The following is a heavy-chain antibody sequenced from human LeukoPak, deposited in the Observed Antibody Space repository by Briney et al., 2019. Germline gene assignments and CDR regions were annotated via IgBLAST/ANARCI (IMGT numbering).Heavy chain of an antibody. V-gene: IGHV3-11*04. CDR2: ISSSGSTI. CDR1: GFTFSDYY. D-gene: IGHD1-26*01. Sequence: PGGSLRVSCAAPGFTFSDYYMSWIRQAPGKGLEYVSYISSSGSTIDYADSVKGRFPISRDNAKNSLYLQMNSLRAEDTAVYYFARVCHKWELLGYWGQGTLVTVSS. CDR3: ARVCHKWELLGY. J-gene: IGHJ4*02.